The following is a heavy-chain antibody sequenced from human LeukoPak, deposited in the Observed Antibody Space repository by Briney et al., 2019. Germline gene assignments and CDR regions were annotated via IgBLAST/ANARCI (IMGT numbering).Heavy chain of an antibody. D-gene: IGHD2-2*01. CDR3: ARGNYCSSTSCYLRWGNWFDP. J-gene: IGHJ5*02. CDR1: GDSVSINSAA. Sequence: SQTLSLTYAISGDSVSINSAAWNWIRQSPSRGLEWLGRTYYRSKWYNDYAVSVKSRITINPDTSKNQFSLQLNSVTPEDTAVYYCARGNYCSSTSCYLRWGNWFDPWGQGTLVTVSS. V-gene: IGHV6-1*01. CDR2: TYYRSKWYN.